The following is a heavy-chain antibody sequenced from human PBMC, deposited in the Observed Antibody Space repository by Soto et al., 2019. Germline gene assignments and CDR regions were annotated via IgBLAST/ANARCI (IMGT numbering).Heavy chain of an antibody. Sequence: GGSLRLSCAASGFTFSSYGMHWVRQAPGKGLEWVAVISYDGSNKYYADSVKGRFTISRDNSKNTLYLQMNSLRADDTAVYYCAKGGVYYDFWSGYSDFDYWGQGTLVTVS. CDR3: AKGGVYYDFWSGYSDFDY. D-gene: IGHD3-3*01. CDR1: GFTFSSYG. V-gene: IGHV3-30*18. CDR2: ISYDGSNK. J-gene: IGHJ4*02.